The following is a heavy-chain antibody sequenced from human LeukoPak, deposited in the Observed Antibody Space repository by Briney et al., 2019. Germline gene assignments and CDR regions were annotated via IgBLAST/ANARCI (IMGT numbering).Heavy chain of an antibody. J-gene: IGHJ4*02. D-gene: IGHD6-19*01. CDR2: ISSGGSII. CDR1: GFTFSHYY. V-gene: IGHV3-11*01. CDR3: ARISSGRYYFDY. Sequence: GGSLRLSCAASGFTFSHYYMSRIRQAPGKGLEWISYISSGGSIIYYADSVKGRFTVSRDNAKNSVSLQMNSLRAEDTAVYYCARISSGRYYFDYWGQGTLVTVSS.